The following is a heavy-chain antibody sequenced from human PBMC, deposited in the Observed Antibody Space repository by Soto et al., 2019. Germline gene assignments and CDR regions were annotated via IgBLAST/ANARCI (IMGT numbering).Heavy chain of an antibody. Sequence: QVQLVQSGAEVKKPGASVKVSCKASGYTFTSYGICWVRQAPGQGHVWMGWISGYNGNTNYAQNLQGRVTMTTYTSTSTVSREPRSLRAADTAVYYFATRCSSTRCLDLWCRGTLVSVSS. CDR1: GYTFTSYG. CDR3: ATRCSSTRCLDL. V-gene: IGHV1-18*01. J-gene: IGHJ2*01. CDR2: ISGYNGNT. D-gene: IGHD2-2*01.